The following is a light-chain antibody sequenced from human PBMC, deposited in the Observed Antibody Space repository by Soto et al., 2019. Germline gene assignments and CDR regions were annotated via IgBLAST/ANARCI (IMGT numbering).Light chain of an antibody. J-gene: IGLJ1*01. CDR3: NSYVGSNNYV. Sequence: QSALPQPPSASGSPGQSVTISCIGTASDIGRYNYVSWYQHHPGKAPKLIIYEVTKRPSGVPDRFSGSKSGNTASLTVSGLQADDEADYYCNSYVGSNNYVFGTGTKLTVL. CDR2: EVT. V-gene: IGLV2-8*01. CDR1: ASDIGRYNY.